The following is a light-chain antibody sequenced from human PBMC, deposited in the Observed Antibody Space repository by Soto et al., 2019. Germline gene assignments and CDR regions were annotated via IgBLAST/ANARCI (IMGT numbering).Light chain of an antibody. CDR2: APS. V-gene: IGKV1-39*01. Sequence: DIQMTQSPSSLSASVGDRVTITCRATQNISNYLNWYQQKPGKAPQVLIYAPSSLQSGVPSRFSGSGSGTDFTLTISSLQPEDFATYYCQQSYSTPLTFGGGTKVDIK. J-gene: IGKJ4*01. CDR1: QNISNY. CDR3: QQSYSTPLT.